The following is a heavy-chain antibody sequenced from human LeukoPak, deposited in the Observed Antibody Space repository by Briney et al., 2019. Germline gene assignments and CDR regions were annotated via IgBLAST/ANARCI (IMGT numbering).Heavy chain of an antibody. Sequence: SETLSLTCTVSGGSISSSSYYWGCIRQPPGKGLECIGSIYYSGSTYYNPSLKSRVTISVDTSKNQFSLKLSSVTAADTAMYYCARQDHYYDMATDAFDIWGQGTMVTVSS. V-gene: IGHV4-39*07. D-gene: IGHD3-22*01. CDR3: ARQDHYYDMATDAFDI. CDR2: IYYSGST. J-gene: IGHJ3*02. CDR1: GGSISSSSYY.